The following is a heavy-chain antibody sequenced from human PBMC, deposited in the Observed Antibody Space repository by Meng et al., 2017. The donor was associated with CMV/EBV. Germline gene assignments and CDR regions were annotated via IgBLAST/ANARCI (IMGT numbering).Heavy chain of an antibody. CDR3: AKVGAVAGSYESPFGY. CDR1: GFTFSSYA. CDR2: ICGSGGST. J-gene: IGHJ4*02. V-gene: IGHV3-23*01. D-gene: IGHD1-26*01. Sequence: GESLKISCAASGFTFSSYAMSWVRQAPGKGLEWVSAICGSGGSTYYADSVKGRFTISRDNSKNTLYLQMNSLRAEDTAVYYCAKVGAVAGSYESPFGYWGQGTLVTVSS.